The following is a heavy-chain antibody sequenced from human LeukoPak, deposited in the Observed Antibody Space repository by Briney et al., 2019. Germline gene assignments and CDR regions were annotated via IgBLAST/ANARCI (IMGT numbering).Heavy chain of an antibody. J-gene: IGHJ6*03. V-gene: IGHV1-2*02. CDR2: INPNSGGT. CDR1: VYTFTGYY. CDR3: AGGYSYGDYYYYYMDV. Sequence: GASVTVSCKASVYTFTGYYMHWVRQAPGQGLEWMGWINPNSGGTNYAQKFQGRVTMTRDTSISTAYMELSRLRSDDTAVYYCAGGYSYGDYYYYYMDVWGKGTTVTVSS. D-gene: IGHD5-18*01.